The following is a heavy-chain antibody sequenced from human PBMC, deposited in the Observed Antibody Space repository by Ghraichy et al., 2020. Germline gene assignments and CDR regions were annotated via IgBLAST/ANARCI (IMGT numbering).Heavy chain of an antibody. CDR1: GFMFDDYT. J-gene: IGHJ6*02. CDR3: ARDSVPASIPYCVDV. CDR2: ISAGSGAI. V-gene: IGHV3-21*01. D-gene: IGHD2-2*02. Sequence: GGSLRLSCVASGFMFDDYTMNWVRQAPGKGLEWVSSISAGSGAIYYAHSVRGRFTPSRDNAKNSLYLQMNALRVEDTAVYYCARDSVPASIPYCVDVWGQGTTVYVSS.